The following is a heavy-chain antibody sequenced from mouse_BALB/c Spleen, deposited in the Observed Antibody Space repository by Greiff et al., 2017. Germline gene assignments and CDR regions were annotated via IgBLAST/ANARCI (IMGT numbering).Heavy chain of an antibody. CDR1: GYTFTNYW. CDR3: ARSGYGNHEGYFDV. J-gene: IGHJ1*01. V-gene: IGHV1-63*02. D-gene: IGHD2-10*02. CDR2: IYPGGGYT. Sequence: QVQLQQSGAELVRPGTSVKISCKASGYTFTNYWLGWVKQRPGHGLEWIGDIYPGGGYTNYNEKFNGKATLTADTSSSTAYMQLSSLTSEDSAVYFCARSGYGNHEGYFDVWGAGTTVTVSS.